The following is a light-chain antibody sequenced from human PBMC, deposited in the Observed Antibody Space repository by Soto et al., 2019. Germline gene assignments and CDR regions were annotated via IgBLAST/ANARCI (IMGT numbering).Light chain of an antibody. CDR2: GAS. J-gene: IGKJ2*01. Sequence: EIVMTQSPGILSLSPGERATLSCRASQSVSRYLNWFQHKPGQAPRLLIYGASSRAAGIPDRFSGSGSGTDFTLTISRLEPEDFAVFYCLQYGSSPYTFGQGTKLEIK. CDR1: QSVSRY. V-gene: IGKV3-20*01. CDR3: LQYGSSPYT.